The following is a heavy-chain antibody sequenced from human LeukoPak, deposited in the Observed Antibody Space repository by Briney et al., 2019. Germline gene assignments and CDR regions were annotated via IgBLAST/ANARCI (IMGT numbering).Heavy chain of an antibody. CDR2: IIPIFDTA. CDR3: ARDTDYDILTGTINFDY. D-gene: IGHD3-9*01. J-gene: IGHJ4*02. Sequence: ASVKVSCKASGGTFSSYAISWVRQAPGQGLEWMGGIIPIFDTANYAQNFQGRVTITADESTSTAYMELSSLRSEDTAVYYCARDTDYDILTGTINFDYWGQGTLVTVSS. V-gene: IGHV1-69*13. CDR1: GGTFSSYA.